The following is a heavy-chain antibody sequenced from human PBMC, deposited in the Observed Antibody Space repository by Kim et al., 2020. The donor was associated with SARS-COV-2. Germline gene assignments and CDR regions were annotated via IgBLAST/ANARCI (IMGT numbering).Heavy chain of an antibody. CDR2: IYSGGST. CDR1: GFTVSSNY. Sequence: GGSLRLSCAASGFTVSSNYMSWVRQAPGKGLEWVSVIYSGGSTYYADSVKGRFTISRDNSKNTLYLQMNSLRAEDTAVYYCARESPLLWFGEGEEAFDIWGQGTMVTVSS. J-gene: IGHJ3*02. V-gene: IGHV3-53*01. D-gene: IGHD3-10*01. CDR3: ARESPLLWFGEGEEAFDI.